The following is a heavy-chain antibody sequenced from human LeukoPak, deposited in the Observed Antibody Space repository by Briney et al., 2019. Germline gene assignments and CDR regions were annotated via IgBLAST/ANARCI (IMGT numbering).Heavy chain of an antibody. Sequence: PSQTLSLTCTVSGGSISSDNYYWSWVRQYPGKGLEWIGYIYYSGRTYYNPSLKSRVIISVDTSKNQISLKLSSVTAADTAVYYCARGAGFGVVTMDVWGKGTTDTVSS. CDR3: ARGAGFGVVTMDV. D-gene: IGHD3-3*01. CDR1: GGSISSDNYY. V-gene: IGHV4-31*03. J-gene: IGHJ6*04. CDR2: IYYSGRT.